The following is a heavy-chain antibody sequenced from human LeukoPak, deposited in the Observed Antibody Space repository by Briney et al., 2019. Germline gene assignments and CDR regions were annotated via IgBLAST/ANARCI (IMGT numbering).Heavy chain of an antibody. J-gene: IGHJ4*02. D-gene: IGHD7-27*01. Sequence: ASVKVSCKASGYTFTSYYMHWVRQAPGQGLEWMGIISPSGGSTSYAQKFQGRVTMTRDTSISTAYMELSGLRSDDTAVYYCARDYPGMITGVEKYFFDYWGQGTLVTVSS. CDR1: GYTFTSYY. V-gene: IGHV1-46*01. CDR2: ISPSGGST. CDR3: ARDYPGMITGVEKYFFDY.